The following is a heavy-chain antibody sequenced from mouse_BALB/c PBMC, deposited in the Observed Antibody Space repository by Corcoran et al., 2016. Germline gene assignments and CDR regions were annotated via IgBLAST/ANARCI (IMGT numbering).Heavy chain of an antibody. Sequence: EVQLQQSGPELVKPGASVKMSYKASGYTFTSYDMHWVKQKPGQGLEWIGYINPYNDGTKYNEKFKGKATLTSDKSSSTAYMELSSLTSEDAAVYYCARDYYGYWYFDAGCAGTAFTVSS. J-gene: IGHJ1*01. CDR2: INPYNDGT. D-gene: IGHD1-1*01. CDR3: ARDYYGYWYFDA. CDR1: GYTFTSYD. V-gene: IGHV1S136*01.